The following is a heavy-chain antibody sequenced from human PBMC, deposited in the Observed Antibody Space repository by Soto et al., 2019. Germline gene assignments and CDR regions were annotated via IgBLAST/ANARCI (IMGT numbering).Heavy chain of an antibody. CDR3: ARQLPHNGNGVPLFDY. CDR2: ISYDGSNK. CDR1: GFTFSSYA. D-gene: IGHD1-20*01. V-gene: IGHV3-30-3*01. Sequence: QVQLVESGGGVVQPGRSLRLSCAASGFTFSSYAMHWVRQAPGKGLEWVAVISYDGSNKYYADSVKGRFTISRDNSKNXLYLQMNSLRAEDTAVYYCARQLPHNGNGVPLFDYWGQGTLVTVSS. J-gene: IGHJ4*02.